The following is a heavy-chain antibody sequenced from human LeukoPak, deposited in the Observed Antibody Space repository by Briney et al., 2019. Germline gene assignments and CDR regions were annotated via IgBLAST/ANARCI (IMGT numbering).Heavy chain of an antibody. J-gene: IGHJ4*02. Sequence: GSLRLSCAASGFTVSSNYMSWVRQAPGKGLEWVSVIYSGGSTYYADSVKGRFTISRDNSKNTLYLQMNSLRAEDTAVYYCARRVLWFGEFVDYWGQGTLVTVSS. V-gene: IGHV3-53*01. D-gene: IGHD3-10*01. CDR1: GFTVSSNY. CDR2: IYSGGST. CDR3: ARRVLWFGEFVDY.